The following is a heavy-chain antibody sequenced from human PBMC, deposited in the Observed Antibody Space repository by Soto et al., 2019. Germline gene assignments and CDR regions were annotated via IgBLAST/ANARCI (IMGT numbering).Heavy chain of an antibody. CDR3: ARERCSGGSCAWFYP. Sequence: QVQLVESGGGVVQPGRSLRLSCAASGFTFSSYGMHWVRQAPGKGLEWVAVIWYDGSNKYYADSVKGRFTISRDNSKNTLYLQMNSLRAEDTAVYYCARERCSGGSCAWFYPWGQGTLVTVSS. D-gene: IGHD2-15*01. CDR2: IWYDGSNK. J-gene: IGHJ5*02. V-gene: IGHV3-33*01. CDR1: GFTFSSYG.